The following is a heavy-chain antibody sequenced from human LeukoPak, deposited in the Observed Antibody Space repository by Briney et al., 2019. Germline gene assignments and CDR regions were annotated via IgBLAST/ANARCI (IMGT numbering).Heavy chain of an antibody. J-gene: IGHJ4*02. D-gene: IGHD3-3*01. Sequence: SETLSLTCTVSGGSISSSSYYWGWIRQPPGKGLEWIGSIYYSGSTYYNPSLKSRVTISVDTSKNQFSLKLSSVTAADTAVYYCAREGPLATEGLEYYFDYWGQGTLVTASS. CDR1: GGSISSSSYY. CDR2: IYYSGST. CDR3: AREGPLATEGLEYYFDY. V-gene: IGHV4-39*07.